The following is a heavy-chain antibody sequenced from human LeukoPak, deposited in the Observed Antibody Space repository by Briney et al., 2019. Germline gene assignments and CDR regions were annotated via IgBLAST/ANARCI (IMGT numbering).Heavy chain of an antibody. CDR3: ARVPGDYYDSSGSFDY. J-gene: IGHJ4*02. CDR2: IYYSGST. D-gene: IGHD3-22*01. CDR1: GGSISSGDYY. V-gene: IGHV4-30-4*01. Sequence: SQTLSLTCTVSGGSISSGDYYWSWIRQPPGKGLEWIGYIYYSGSTYYNPSLKSRVTISVDTSKNQFSLKLSSVTAADTAVYYCARVPGDYYDSSGSFDYWGQGTLVIVSS.